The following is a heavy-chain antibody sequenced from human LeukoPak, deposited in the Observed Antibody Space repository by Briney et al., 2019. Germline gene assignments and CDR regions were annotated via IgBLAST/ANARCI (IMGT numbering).Heavy chain of an antibody. V-gene: IGHV4-59*12. CDR2: IYYSGST. CDR3: ARRRGSGRVYYMDV. D-gene: IGHD3-10*01. J-gene: IGHJ6*03. CDR1: GGSISSYY. Sequence: SETLSLTCTVSGGSISSYYWSWIRQPPGKGLEYIGYIYYSGSTNYNPSLKSRVTISVDTSKNQFSLKLSSVTAADTAVYYCARRRGSGRVYYMDVWGKGTTVTISS.